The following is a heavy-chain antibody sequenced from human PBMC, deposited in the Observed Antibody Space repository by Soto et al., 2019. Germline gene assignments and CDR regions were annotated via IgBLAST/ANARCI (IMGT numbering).Heavy chain of an antibody. CDR3: ARGAYVSGCYGWTVWFDP. CDR1: GGSVSRYF. Sequence: SETLPFTGAICGGSVSRYFWSWIRQPPGKWLEWIGEVKQAGSTNYNPSFKSRVTISLDTSKSQFSLNLRSVTAADTALYYCARGAYVSGCYGWTVWFDPWGQGTLVPVYS. CDR2: VKQAGST. V-gene: IGHV4-34*01. D-gene: IGHD6-19*01. J-gene: IGHJ5*02.